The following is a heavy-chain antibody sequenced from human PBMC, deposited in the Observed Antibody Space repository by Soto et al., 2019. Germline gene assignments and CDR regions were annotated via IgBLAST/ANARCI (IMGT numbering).Heavy chain of an antibody. CDR2: ISGGGGNV. D-gene: IGHD3-3*01. Sequence: XVSLRLSGAASGFTFSSFAMHWVRQSPRRGLEWVAMISGGGGNVYYADAVEGRFTVSRDNYRDFVYLEISSLTGDDAAVYYCAKDFERSAFDHLGQGTPVTVSS. CDR1: GFTFSSFA. V-gene: IGHV3-23*01. J-gene: IGHJ4*02. CDR3: AKDFERSAFDH.